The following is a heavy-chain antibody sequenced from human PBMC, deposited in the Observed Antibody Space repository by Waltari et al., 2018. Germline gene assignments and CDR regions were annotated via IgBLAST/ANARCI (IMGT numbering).Heavy chain of an antibody. D-gene: IGHD3-22*01. CDR1: GFPFSSCA. CDR2: ISGSGGGT. J-gene: IGHJ4*02. V-gene: IGHV3-23*01. Sequence: EVQLLESGGGLVQPGGSLRLSCATSGFPFSSCAMNWVRQAPGKGRQWVSGISGSGGGTFYVDSVKGRFTISRDNSKNTLYLQMNSLTAEDTALYYCAADLGSGGYYLVHFDYWGQGALVTVSS. CDR3: AADLGSGGYYLVHFDY.